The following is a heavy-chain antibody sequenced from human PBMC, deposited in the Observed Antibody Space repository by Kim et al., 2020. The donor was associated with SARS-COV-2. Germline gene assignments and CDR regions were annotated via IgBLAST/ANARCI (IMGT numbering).Heavy chain of an antibody. Sequence: GGSLRLSCAASGFTFSSYGMHWVRQAPGKGLEWVAVISYDGSNKYYADSVKGRFTISRDNSKNTLYLQMNSLRAEDTAVYYCAKDWVAIAAAGPPDGYFQHWGQGTLVTVSS. D-gene: IGHD6-13*01. CDR1: GFTFSSYG. J-gene: IGHJ1*01. V-gene: IGHV3-30*18. CDR3: AKDWVAIAAAGPPDGYFQH. CDR2: ISYDGSNK.